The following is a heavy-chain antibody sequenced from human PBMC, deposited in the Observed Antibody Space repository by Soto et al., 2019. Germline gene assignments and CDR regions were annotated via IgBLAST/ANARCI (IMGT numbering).Heavy chain of an antibody. CDR2: IYYSGST. V-gene: IGHV4-59*08. CDR1: GGSISSYY. J-gene: IGHJ6*03. D-gene: IGHD3-3*01. Sequence: SETLSLTCTVSGGSISSYYWSWIRQPPGKGLEWIGYIYYSGSTNYNPSLKSRVTISVDTSKNQFSLKLSSVTAADTAVYYCARGPPVFGVVMRTYYYYVDVWGKGTTVTVSS. CDR3: ARGPPVFGVVMRTYYYYVDV.